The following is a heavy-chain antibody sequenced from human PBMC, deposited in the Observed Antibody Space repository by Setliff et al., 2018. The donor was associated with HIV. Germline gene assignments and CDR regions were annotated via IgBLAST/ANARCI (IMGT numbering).Heavy chain of an antibody. V-gene: IGHV4-38-2*02. D-gene: IGHD3-16*01. Sequence: SETLSLTCTVSGYSLSSGFYWGWFRQPPGKGLEWVGNIFHSGDTDQNPSLKSRVTLSVETSENQFSLRLNSMTAADTAVYYCARRTTWGDAFDIWGQGTMVTVSS. CDR2: IFHSGDT. J-gene: IGHJ3*02. CDR1: GYSLSSGFY. CDR3: ARRTTWGDAFDI.